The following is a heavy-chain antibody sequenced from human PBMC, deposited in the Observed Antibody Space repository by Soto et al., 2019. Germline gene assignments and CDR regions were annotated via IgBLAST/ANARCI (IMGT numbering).Heavy chain of an antibody. CDR2: ISYDGSNK. Sequence: QVQLVESGGGVVQPGRSLRLSCAASGFTFSSYAMHWVRQAPGKGLEWVAVISYDGSNKYYADSVKGRFTISRDNSKNTLYQQMNSLRAEDTAVYYCARVYCSSTSCPYYYYYYGMDVWGQGTTVTVSS. J-gene: IGHJ6*02. D-gene: IGHD2-2*01. V-gene: IGHV3-30-3*01. CDR1: GFTFSSYA. CDR3: ARVYCSSTSCPYYYYYYGMDV.